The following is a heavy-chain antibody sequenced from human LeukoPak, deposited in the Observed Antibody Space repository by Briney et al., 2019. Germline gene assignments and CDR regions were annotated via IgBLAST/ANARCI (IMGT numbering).Heavy chain of an antibody. CDR3: AKDIFWFDY. D-gene: IGHD3-9*01. V-gene: IGHV3-7*01. CDR2: TKQDGSEK. CDR1: GFTFSQYW. Sequence: PGGSLRLSCGVSGFTFSQYWMTWVRQAPGKGLEWVANTKQDGSEKHYVDSVKGRFTISRDNAKNSLYLQMNSLRVEDTAVYYCAKDIFWFDYWGQGTLVTVSS. J-gene: IGHJ4*02.